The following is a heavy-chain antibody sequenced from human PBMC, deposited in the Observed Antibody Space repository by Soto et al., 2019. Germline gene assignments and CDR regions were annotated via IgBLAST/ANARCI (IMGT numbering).Heavy chain of an antibody. CDR3: AKELEPAYCGGDCYSPPHFDY. Sequence: GGSLRLSCAASGFTFSSYAMSWVRQAPGKGLEWVSAISGSGGSTYYADSVKGRFTISRDNSKNTLYLQMNSLRAEDTAVYYCAKELEPAYCGGDCYSPPHFDYWGQGTLVTVSS. D-gene: IGHD2-21*02. V-gene: IGHV3-23*01. CDR1: GFTFSSYA. J-gene: IGHJ4*02. CDR2: ISGSGGST.